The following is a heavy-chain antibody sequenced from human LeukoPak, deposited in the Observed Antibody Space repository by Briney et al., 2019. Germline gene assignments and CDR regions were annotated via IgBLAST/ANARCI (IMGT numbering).Heavy chain of an antibody. D-gene: IGHD3-9*01. V-gene: IGHV3-48*01. CDR3: ARAPNVLRYFDWSGYYFDY. CDR2: ISSSSSSTI. CDR1: GFTFSSYS. J-gene: IGHJ4*02. Sequence: PGGSLRLSCAASGFTFSSYSMNWVRQAPGKGLEWVSYISSSSSSTIYYADSVKGRFTISRDNAKNSLYLQMNSLRAEDTAVYYCARAPNVLRYFDWSGYYFDYWGQGTLVTVSS.